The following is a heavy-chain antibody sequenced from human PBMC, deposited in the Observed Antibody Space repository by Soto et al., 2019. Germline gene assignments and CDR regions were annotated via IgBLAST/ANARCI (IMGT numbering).Heavy chain of an antibody. V-gene: IGHV1-18*01. CDR3: ARDTYYDILTGYLWSGQYYYSVMYV. CDR2: ISAYNGNT. Sequence: ASVKVSCKASGYTFTSYGISWVRQAPGQGLEWMGWISAYNGNTNYAQKLQGRVTMTTDTSTSTAYMELRSLRSDDTAVYYCARDTYYDILTGYLWSGQYYYSVMYVPGQRNTVTVS. D-gene: IGHD3-9*01. J-gene: IGHJ6*02. CDR1: GYTFTSYG.